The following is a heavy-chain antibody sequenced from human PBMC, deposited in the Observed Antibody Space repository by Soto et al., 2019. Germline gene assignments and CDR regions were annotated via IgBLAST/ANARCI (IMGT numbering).Heavy chain of an antibody. CDR2: IYSGGST. J-gene: IGHJ4*02. CDR3: AREPVVTPFDY. Sequence: EVQVVESGGGLIQPGGSLRLSCAASGFTVSSNYMSWVRQAPGKGLEWVSVIYSGGSTYYADSVKGRFTISRDNSKNTLYLQMNSLRAEDTAVYYCAREPVVTPFDYWGQGTLVTVSS. D-gene: IGHD2-15*01. CDR1: GFTVSSNY. V-gene: IGHV3-53*01.